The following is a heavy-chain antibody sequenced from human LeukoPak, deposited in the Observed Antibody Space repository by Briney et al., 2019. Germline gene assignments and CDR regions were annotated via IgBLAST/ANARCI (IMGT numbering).Heavy chain of an antibody. CDR2: IYYSGST. CDR3: ARDPGY. J-gene: IGHJ4*02. CDR1: GGSISSYY. V-gene: IGHV4-59*01. D-gene: IGHD7-27*01. Sequence: SETLSLTCTVSGGSISSYYWSWIRQPPGKGMEWIGCIYYSGSTNYNPSLKSRVTISVDTSKNQFSLKLSTVTAADTAVYYCARDPGYWGQGTLVTVSS.